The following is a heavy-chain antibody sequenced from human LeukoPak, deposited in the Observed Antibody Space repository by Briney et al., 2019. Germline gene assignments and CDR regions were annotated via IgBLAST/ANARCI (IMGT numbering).Heavy chain of an antibody. CDR2: INHSGDT. CDR3: AREDVAHYFMDV. D-gene: IGHD5-12*01. Sequence: SGTLSLTCAVYGGSFSGYYWSWIRQSPVKGLEWIGEINHSGDTNYNPSLKRRVTISVDTSKNQFSLKLRSVTAADTALYYCAREDVAHYFMDVWGQGTPVTVSS. J-gene: IGHJ6*02. CDR1: GGSFSGYY. V-gene: IGHV4-34*01.